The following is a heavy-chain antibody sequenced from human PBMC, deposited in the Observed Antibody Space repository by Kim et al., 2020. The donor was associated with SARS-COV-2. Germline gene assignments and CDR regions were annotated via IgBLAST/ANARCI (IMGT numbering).Heavy chain of an antibody. Sequence: GGSLRLSCAGSGFTLSTFAIHWVRQAPGKGLEWVAVISYDGSNQHYADSERCRFIISRDNSKNTVHLEMNSLRPEDTAIFYCARVALPGAFDSWGLGT. J-gene: IGHJ4*02. CDR2: ISYDGSNQ. CDR3: ARVALPGAFDS. V-gene: IGHV3-30*04. CDR1: GFTLSTFA. D-gene: IGHD6-19*01.